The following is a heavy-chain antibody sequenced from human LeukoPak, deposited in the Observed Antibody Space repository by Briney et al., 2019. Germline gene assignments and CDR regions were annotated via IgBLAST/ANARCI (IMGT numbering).Heavy chain of an antibody. CDR2: INPNSGGT. V-gene: IGHV1-2*04. CDR3: AIPGDYYGSGSYEH. Sequence: ASVKVSCKASGYTFTGYYMHWVRQAPGQGLEWMGWINPNSGGTNYAQKFQGWVTMTRDTSISTAYMELSRLGSDDTAVYYCAIPGDYYGSGSYEHWGQGTLVTVSS. CDR1: GYTFTGYY. J-gene: IGHJ1*01. D-gene: IGHD3-10*01.